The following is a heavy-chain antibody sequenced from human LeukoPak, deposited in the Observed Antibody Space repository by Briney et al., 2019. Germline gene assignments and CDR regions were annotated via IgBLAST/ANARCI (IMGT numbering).Heavy chain of an antibody. D-gene: IGHD1-26*01. CDR3: ARGVRGGSYFAYYYMHV. CDR1: GGSFSGYY. CDR2: INHSGST. V-gene: IGHV4-34*01. J-gene: IGHJ6*03. Sequence: SETLGLTCAVYGGSFSGYYWSWIRQPPGKGLEWIGEINHSGSTNYNPSLKSRVTSHVDTYKNQFSLQLGSVTAADTAVYYCARGVRGGSYFAYYYMHVLLKGTTVTVSS.